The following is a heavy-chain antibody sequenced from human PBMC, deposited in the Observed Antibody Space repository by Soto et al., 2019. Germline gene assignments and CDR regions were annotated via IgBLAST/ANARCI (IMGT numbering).Heavy chain of an antibody. CDR1: GFIFSSYA. Sequence: PGGSLRLSCGASGFIFSSYAMSWVRQAPGKGLEWVSAISGSGGSTYYADSVKGRFTVSRDNSKNTQYLQMNSLRAEDTAVYYCAKSGYCSGGNCYRAFDIWGQGTMVTVS. CDR2: ISGSGGST. CDR3: AKSGYCSGGNCYRAFDI. D-gene: IGHD2-15*01. J-gene: IGHJ3*02. V-gene: IGHV3-23*01.